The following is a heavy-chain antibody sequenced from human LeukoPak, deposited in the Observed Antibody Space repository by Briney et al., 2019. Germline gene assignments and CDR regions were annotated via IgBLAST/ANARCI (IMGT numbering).Heavy chain of an antibody. CDR3: ARDSSSWARPIDY. CDR1: GYTFTGYY. J-gene: IGHJ4*02. Sequence: ASVKVSCKASGYTFTGYYMHWVRQAPGQGLEWMGRINPNSGGTNYAQKFQGRVTMTTDTSTSTAYMELRSLRSDDTAVYYCARDSSSWARPIDYWGRGTLVTVSS. V-gene: IGHV1-2*06. D-gene: IGHD6-13*01. CDR2: INPNSGGT.